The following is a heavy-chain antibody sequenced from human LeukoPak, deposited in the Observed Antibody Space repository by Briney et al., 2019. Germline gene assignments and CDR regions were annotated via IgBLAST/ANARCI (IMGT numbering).Heavy chain of an antibody. CDR3: ARGDYYGSSGSTY. J-gene: IGHJ4*02. V-gene: IGHV1-18*04. Sequence: ASVKVSCKASGYTFTSYYMHWVRQAPGQGLEWMGWISAYNGNTNYAQKLQGRVTITADKSTNTAYMELSSLRSEDTAVYYCARGDYYGSSGSTYWGQGTLVTVSS. CDR1: GYTFTSYY. D-gene: IGHD3-22*01. CDR2: ISAYNGNT.